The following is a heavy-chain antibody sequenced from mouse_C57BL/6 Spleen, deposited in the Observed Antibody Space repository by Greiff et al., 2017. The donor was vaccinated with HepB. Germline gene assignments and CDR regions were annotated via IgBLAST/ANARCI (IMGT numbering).Heavy chain of an antibody. D-gene: IGHD3-2*02. J-gene: IGHJ3*01. V-gene: IGHV1-64*01. Sequence: QVQLQQPGAELVKPGASVKLSCKASGYTFTSYWMHWVKQRPGQGLEWIGMIHPNSGSTNYNEKFKSKATLTVDKSSSTPYMQLSSLTSEDSAVYYCARARQLRQGFAYWGQGTLVTVSA. CDR2: IHPNSGST. CDR3: ARARQLRQGFAY. CDR1: GYTFTSYW.